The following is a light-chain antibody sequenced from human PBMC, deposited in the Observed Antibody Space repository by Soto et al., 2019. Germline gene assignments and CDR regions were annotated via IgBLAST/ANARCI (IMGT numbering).Light chain of an antibody. CDR1: SSNNGNNY. J-gene: IGLJ3*02. V-gene: IGLV1-51*02. CDR3: GTWDSSLSAGV. CDR2: ENN. Sequence: QSVLTQPPSVSAAPGQTVTISCSGSSSNNGNNYVSWYQQLPGTAPKLLIYENNKRPSGIPDRFSGSKSGTSATLGITGLQTGDEDDYYCGTWDSSLSAGVFGGGTKLTVL.